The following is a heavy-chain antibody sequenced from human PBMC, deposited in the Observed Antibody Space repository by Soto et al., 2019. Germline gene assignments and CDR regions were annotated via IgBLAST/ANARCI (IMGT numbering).Heavy chain of an antibody. CDR2: IDYSGST. J-gene: IGHJ6*02. CDR3: ARDADYGGSRGGMDV. CDR1: GGSVNNADYF. Sequence: QVRLEESGPGLVKPSETLSLICSVSGGSVNNADYFWSWIRHHPENGLEWLGSIDYSGSTRYNPSFKNRATLSIDTSKNQFSVRLNSVTVADAAVYFCARDADYGGSRGGMDVWGRGTTVTVSS. D-gene: IGHD4-17*01. V-gene: IGHV4-31*03.